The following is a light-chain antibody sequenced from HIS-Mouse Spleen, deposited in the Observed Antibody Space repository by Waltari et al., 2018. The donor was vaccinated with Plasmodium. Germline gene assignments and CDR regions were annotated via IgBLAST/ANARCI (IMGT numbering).Light chain of an antibody. CDR2: SNK. CDR1: SSNIGSNT. V-gene: IGLV1-44*01. J-gene: IGLJ3*02. Sequence: QSVLTQPPSASGTPGQRVPISCSGSSSNIGSNTVTWYQQLPVTAPKLLIYSNKQRPSGVPDRFSGSKSGTSASLAISGLQSEDEADYYCAAWDDSLNGPVFGGGTKLTVL. CDR3: AAWDDSLNGPV.